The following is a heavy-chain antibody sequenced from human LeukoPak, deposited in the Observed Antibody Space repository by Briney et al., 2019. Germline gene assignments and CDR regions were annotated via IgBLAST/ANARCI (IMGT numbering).Heavy chain of an antibody. CDR2: IWYDGSNK. V-gene: IGHV3-33*08. D-gene: IGHD3-22*01. CDR3: ARDRMTYYDSSGYPEIDY. CDR1: GFTFSSYG. J-gene: IGHJ4*02. Sequence: GRSLRLSCAASGFTFSSYGMHWVRQAPGKGLEWVAVIWYDGSNKYYADSVKGRFTISRDNSKNTLYLQMNSLRAEDTAVYYCARDRMTYYDSSGYPEIDYWGQGTLVTVSS.